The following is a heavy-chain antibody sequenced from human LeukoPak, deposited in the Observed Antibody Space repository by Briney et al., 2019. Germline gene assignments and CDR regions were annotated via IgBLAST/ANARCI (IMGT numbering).Heavy chain of an antibody. Sequence: GGSLRLSCAASGFTLSSYEMNWVRQAPGKGLEWVSYISSSGSTIYYADFVKGRFTISRDNAKNSLYMQMNSLRAEDTAVYYCARDGYYYDSSGYYSSSEAFDIWGQGTMVTVSS. CDR3: ARDGYYYDSSGYYSSSEAFDI. CDR1: GFTLSSYE. D-gene: IGHD3-22*01. V-gene: IGHV3-48*03. CDR2: ISSSGSTI. J-gene: IGHJ3*02.